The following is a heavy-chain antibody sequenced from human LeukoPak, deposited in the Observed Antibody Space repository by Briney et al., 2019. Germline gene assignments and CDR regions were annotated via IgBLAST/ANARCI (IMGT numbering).Heavy chain of an antibody. CDR3: ARGFGCYPGICGFDI. CDR1: GGSFSGYY. J-gene: IGHJ3*02. D-gene: IGHD2-15*01. V-gene: IGHV4-34*01. CDR2: INHSGST. Sequence: SETLSLTCAVYGGSFSGYYWSWIRQPPGKGLEWIGEINHSGSTNYNPSLKSRVTISGDTSQNQFSLKLNSVTAADTAMYYCARGFGCYPGICGFDIWGQGTMVTVSS.